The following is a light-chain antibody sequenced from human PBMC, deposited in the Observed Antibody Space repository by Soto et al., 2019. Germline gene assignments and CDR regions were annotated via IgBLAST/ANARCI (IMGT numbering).Light chain of an antibody. CDR1: RSNVGNYNR. CDR2: EGS. Sequence: QSALTQPASVSGSPVQSITISCTGTRSNVGNYNRVSVYQQHPGKALKKTFYEGSKRPSGVSNRFSGSKSGNTASLTISGLQADDEADYYCCSYAGSGGYGFGTGTKVTVL. V-gene: IGLV2-23*01. CDR3: CSYAGSGGYG. J-gene: IGLJ1*01.